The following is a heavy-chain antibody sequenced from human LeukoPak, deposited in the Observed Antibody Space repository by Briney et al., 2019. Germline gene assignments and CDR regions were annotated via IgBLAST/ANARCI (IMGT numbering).Heavy chain of an antibody. CDR3: VTDLRGSEWLLLGDAFDI. V-gene: IGHV3-64D*06. CDR1: GFTFSSYA. J-gene: IGHJ3*02. CDR2: ISSNGGST. D-gene: IGHD3-22*01. Sequence: GGSLRLSCSAFGFTFSSYAMHSVRQAPGKGLEYVSAISSNGGSTYYADSVKGRFTISRDNSKNTLYLQMSSLRAEDTAVYYCVTDLRGSEWLLLGDAFDIWGQGTMVTVSS.